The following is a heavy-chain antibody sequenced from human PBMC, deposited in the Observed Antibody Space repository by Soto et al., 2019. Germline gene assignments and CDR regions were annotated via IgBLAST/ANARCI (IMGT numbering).Heavy chain of an antibody. J-gene: IGHJ6*02. CDR3: ARSEYANTIVVVPAAISYYYGMDV. Sequence: SVKVSCKASGGTFSSYAISWVRQAPGQGLEWMGGIIPIFGTANYAQKFQGRVTITAGESTSTAYMELSSLRSEDTAVYYCARSEYANTIVVVPAAISYYYGMDVWGQGTTVTVSS. V-gene: IGHV1-69*13. CDR2: IIPIFGTA. CDR1: GGTFSSYA. D-gene: IGHD2-2*01.